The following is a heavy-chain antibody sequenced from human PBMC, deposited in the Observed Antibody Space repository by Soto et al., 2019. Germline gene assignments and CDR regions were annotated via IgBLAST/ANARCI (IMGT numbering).Heavy chain of an antibody. Sequence: GGSLRLSCAASGFTFSSYAMSWVRQAPGKGLEWVSAISGSGGSTYYADSVKGRFTISRDNSKNTLYLQMNSLRAEDTAVYYCAKDLVFGVVGAPPDYYYCMDVWGKGTTVTVSS. J-gene: IGHJ6*03. V-gene: IGHV3-23*01. CDR3: AKDLVFGVVGAPPDYYYCMDV. CDR2: ISGSGGST. D-gene: IGHD3-3*01. CDR1: GFTFSSYA.